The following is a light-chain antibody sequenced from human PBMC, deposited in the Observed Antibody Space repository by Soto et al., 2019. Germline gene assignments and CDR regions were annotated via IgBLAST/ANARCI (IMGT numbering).Light chain of an antibody. Sequence: QFVLTQPPSVSGAPGQRVTISCTGSSSSAGSVYNVHWYQQRPGTAPKLLIYDNSERPSGVPDRFSGSKSGISASLAITGLQAEDEADYYCQSYDSGLGGYVIFGGGTKLTVL. J-gene: IGLJ2*01. CDR2: DNS. CDR3: QSYDSGLGGYVI. CDR1: SSSAGSVYN. V-gene: IGLV1-40*01.